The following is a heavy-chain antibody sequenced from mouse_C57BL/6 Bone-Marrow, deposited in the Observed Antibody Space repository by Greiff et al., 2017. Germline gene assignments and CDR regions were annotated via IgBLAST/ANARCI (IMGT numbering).Heavy chain of an antibody. D-gene: IGHD2-1*01. V-gene: IGHV7-1*01. CDR3: ARDAGGNYGNAMDY. J-gene: IGHJ4*01. CDR2: SRNKANDYTT. Sequence: EVKLMESGGGLVQSGRSLRLSCATSGFTFSDFYMEWVRQAPGKGLEWIAASRNKANDYTTEYSASVKGRFIVSRDTSQSILYLQMNALRAEDTAIYYCARDAGGNYGNAMDYWGQGTSVTVSS. CDR1: GFTFSDFY.